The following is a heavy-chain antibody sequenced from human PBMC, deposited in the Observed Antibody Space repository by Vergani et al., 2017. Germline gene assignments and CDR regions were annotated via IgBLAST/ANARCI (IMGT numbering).Heavy chain of an antibody. V-gene: IGHV3-30-3*01. CDR3: ARDPTVLLWFGELPPHFDY. CDR1: GFTVSSNY. D-gene: IGHD3-10*01. CDR2: ISYDGSNK. Sequence: VQLVESGGGLVQPGGSLRLSCAASGFTVSSNYMSWVRQAPGKGLEWVAVISYDGSNKYYADSVKGRFTISRDNSKNTLYLQMNSLRAEDTAVYYCARDPTVLLWFGELPPHFDYWGQGTLVTVSS. J-gene: IGHJ4*02.